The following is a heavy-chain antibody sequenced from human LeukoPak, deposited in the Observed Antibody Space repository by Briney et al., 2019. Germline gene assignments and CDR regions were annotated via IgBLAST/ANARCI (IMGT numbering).Heavy chain of an antibody. D-gene: IGHD2-2*01. Sequence: PETLSLTCTVSGGSISSSVYYWGWIRQPPGTGLEWIGSIYYTGTTYYNPSLKSRVTISVDTSKNQFSLKLSSVAAADTAVYSCARHPLGYCSITSCPSDYGMDVWGQGTTVTVSS. J-gene: IGHJ6*02. V-gene: IGHV4-39*01. CDR1: GGSISSSVYY. CDR3: ARHPLGYCSITSCPSDYGMDV. CDR2: IYYTGTT.